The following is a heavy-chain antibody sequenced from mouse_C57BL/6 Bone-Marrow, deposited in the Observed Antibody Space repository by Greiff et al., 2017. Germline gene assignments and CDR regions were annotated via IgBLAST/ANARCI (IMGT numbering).Heavy chain of an antibody. D-gene: IGHD2-2*01. CDR1: GYTFTSYW. J-gene: IGHJ3*01. CDR3: AGYGFAD. CDR2: IDPSDSYT. Sequence: VQLQQSGAELVKPGASVKLSCKASGYTFTSYWMQWVKQRPGQGLEWIGEIDPSDSYTNYNQKFKGKATLTVDTSSSTAYMPLSSLTSEDSAVYCCAGYGFADWGQGTLVTVSA. V-gene: IGHV1-50*01.